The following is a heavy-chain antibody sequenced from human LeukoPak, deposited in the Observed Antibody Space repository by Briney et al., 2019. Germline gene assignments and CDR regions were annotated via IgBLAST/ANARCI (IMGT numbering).Heavy chain of an antibody. CDR1: GFTFRSYS. CDR2: ISGMSSTI. D-gene: IGHD5-24*01. V-gene: IGHV3-48*02. CDR3: ARDSSDAYNPEPGY. Sequence: GGSLRLSCAASGFTFRSYSMNWVRQAPGKGLEWVSFISGMSSTIYYADSVKGRFTISRDNAKNSVYLQMSSLRDEDTAVYYCARDSSDAYNPEPGYWGQGTLVTVSS. J-gene: IGHJ4*02.